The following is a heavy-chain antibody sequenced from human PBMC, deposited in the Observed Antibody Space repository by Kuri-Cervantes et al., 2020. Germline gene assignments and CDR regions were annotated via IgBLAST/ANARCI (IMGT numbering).Heavy chain of an antibody. Sequence: GESLKISCAASGFTFSSYAMHWVRQGPGKGLEWVAVISYDGSNKYYADSVKGRFTISRDNSKNTLYLQMDSLRAEDTAVYYCARAMVAAILYGMDVWGQGTTVTVSS. D-gene: IGHD5-12*01. V-gene: IGHV3-30-3*01. J-gene: IGHJ6*02. CDR2: ISYDGSNK. CDR1: GFTFSSYA. CDR3: ARAMVAAILYGMDV.